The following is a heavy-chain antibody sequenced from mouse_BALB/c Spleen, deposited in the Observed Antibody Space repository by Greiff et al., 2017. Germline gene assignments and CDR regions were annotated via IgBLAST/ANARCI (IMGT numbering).Heavy chain of an antibody. CDR3: AREDYGSSYEDY. CDR2: ISTYYGDA. J-gene: IGHJ2*01. Sequence: QVQLKESGAELVRPGVSVKISCKGSGYTFTDYAMHWVKQSHAKSLEWIGVISTYYGDASYNQKFKGKATMTVDKSSSTAYMELARLTSEDSAVYYCAREDYGSSYEDYWGQGTTLTVSS. V-gene: IGHV1S137*01. CDR1: GYTFTDYA. D-gene: IGHD1-1*01.